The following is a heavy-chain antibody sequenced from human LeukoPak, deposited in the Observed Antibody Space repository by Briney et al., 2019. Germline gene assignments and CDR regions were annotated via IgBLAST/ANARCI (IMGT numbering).Heavy chain of an antibody. CDR1: GYTFPNYD. V-gene: IGHV1-18*01. CDR3: ARAGYCGDGGCRGGSAFDV. D-gene: IGHD2-15*01. CDR2: ISGYTGDT. Sequence: ASVSVSCKPSGYTFPNYDIYWVRQAPGQGLECMGWISGYTGDTKYAQILQGRFTVTTDTSTSTAYMELRSLTYDDTAVYYCARAGYCGDGGCRGGSAFDVWGQGTMVTVSS. J-gene: IGHJ3*01.